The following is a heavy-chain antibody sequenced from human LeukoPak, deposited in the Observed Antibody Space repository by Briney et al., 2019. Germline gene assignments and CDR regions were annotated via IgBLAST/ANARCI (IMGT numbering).Heavy chain of an antibody. CDR3: AREGSAFYRLDAFDI. CDR1: GCSISSYC. V-gene: IGHV4-59*01. D-gene: IGHD3-10*01. J-gene: IGHJ3*02. Sequence: SETLSLTCTVSGCSISSYCWSWIRQPPGKGLEWIGYIYYSGSTNYNPSLKSRVTISVDTSKNQFSLKLSSVTAADTAVYYCAREGSAFYRLDAFDIWGQGTMVTVSS. CDR2: IYYSGST.